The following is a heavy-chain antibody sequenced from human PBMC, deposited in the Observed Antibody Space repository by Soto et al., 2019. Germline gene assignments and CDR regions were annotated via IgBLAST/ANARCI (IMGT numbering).Heavy chain of an antibody. V-gene: IGHV3-23*01. D-gene: IGHD5-12*01. CDR1: EFDFINFA. J-gene: IGHJ6*02. CDR2: ISSGSSNI. CDR3: GKVVSTARLYGMDV. Sequence: PGGSLRLSCAASEFDFINFAINWFRHFPLKWLEWVAAISSGSSNIYYADSVKGRFTVSRDNSKNTLHLEMSGLKADDTAVYYCGKVVSTARLYGMDVWGQGTTVTVSS.